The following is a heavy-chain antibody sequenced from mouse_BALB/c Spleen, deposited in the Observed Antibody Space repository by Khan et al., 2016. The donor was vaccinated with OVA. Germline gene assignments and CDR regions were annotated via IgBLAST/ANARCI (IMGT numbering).Heavy chain of an antibody. Sequence: EVKLEESGPGLVKPSQSLSLTYSVTGYSITGGYSWSWIRQFPGNKLEWMGYISYDGSNNYNPSLKNRISITRDTSKNQFFLKLNSVTTEDTATYYCARGGVVVPYWYFDVWGAGTTVTVSS. CDR3: ARGGVVVPYWYFDV. CDR1: GYSITGGYS. V-gene: IGHV3-6*02. CDR2: ISYDGSN. J-gene: IGHJ1*01. D-gene: IGHD1-1*01.